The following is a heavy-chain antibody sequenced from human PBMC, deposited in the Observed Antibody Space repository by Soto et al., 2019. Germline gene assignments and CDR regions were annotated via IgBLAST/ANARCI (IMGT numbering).Heavy chain of an antibody. CDR2: IGTAGDT. CDR3: ARAIGPTLFDY. V-gene: IGHV3-13*04. D-gene: IGHD3-22*01. CDR1: GFTFSSYD. Sequence: ESVGGLVQPGGSLRLSCSASGFTFSSYDMHWVRQGPGKGLEWVSAIGTAGDTNYAGSVKGRFTISRENAKNSLYLQMNSLRAGDTAIYFCARAIGPTLFDYWGQGTLVTVSS. J-gene: IGHJ4*02.